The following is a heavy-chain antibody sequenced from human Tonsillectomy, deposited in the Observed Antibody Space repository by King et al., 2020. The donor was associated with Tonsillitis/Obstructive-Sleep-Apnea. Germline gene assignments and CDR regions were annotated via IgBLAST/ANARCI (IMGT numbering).Heavy chain of an antibody. V-gene: IGHV3-43*02. D-gene: IGHD5-18*01. Sequence: VQLVESGGGVVQPGGSLRLSCAASGFTFDDYAMHWVRQAPGKGLEWVSLISGDGGSTYYADSVKGRFTISRDNSKNSLYLQMNSLRTEDTALYYCAKDTVTDTAMVPFDYWGQGTLVTVSS. CDR3: AKDTVTDTAMVPFDY. CDR2: ISGDGGST. J-gene: IGHJ4*02. CDR1: GFTFDDYA.